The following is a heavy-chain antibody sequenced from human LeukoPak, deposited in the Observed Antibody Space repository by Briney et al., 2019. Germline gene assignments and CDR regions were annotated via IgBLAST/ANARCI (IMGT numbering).Heavy chain of an antibody. J-gene: IGHJ4*02. CDR1: GFTFSRYW. CDR2: INSDGSST. V-gene: IGHV3-74*01. CDR3: ARSKYQLDL. D-gene: IGHD2-2*01. Sequence: GGSLRLSCAASGFTFSRYWMHWVRRAPGKGLVWVSRINSDGSSTSYADSVTGRFTISRDNAMDTVYLQMNSLRAEDTAVYFCARSKYQLDLWGQGTLVTVSS.